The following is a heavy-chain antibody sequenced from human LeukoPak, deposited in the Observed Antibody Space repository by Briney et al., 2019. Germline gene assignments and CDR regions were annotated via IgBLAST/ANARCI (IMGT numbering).Heavy chain of an antibody. V-gene: IGHV3-23*01. J-gene: IGHJ4*02. Sequence: GGSLRLSCAVSGFGVHTFAMSWVRLAPGKGLEWLSSITKYDGRVYYADSVRGRFTISRDNSQNELYLQMNSLRAEDTAVYYCAKDIVVVPAAIDGNYFDYWGQGTLVTVSS. CDR2: ITKYDGRV. CDR3: AKDIVVVPAAIDGNYFDY. CDR1: GFGVHTFA. D-gene: IGHD2-2*01.